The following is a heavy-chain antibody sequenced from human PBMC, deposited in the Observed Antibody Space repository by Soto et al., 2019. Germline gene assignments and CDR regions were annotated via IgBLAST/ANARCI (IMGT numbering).Heavy chain of an antibody. V-gene: IGHV1-46*01. CDR2: IDPSRGSA. CDR1: GYTFINYY. CDR3: ARDHDYVWGNYRYTADY. Sequence: ASVKVSCKASGYTFINYYIHWVLEGPGQGLEWMGIIDPSRGSASYAQSFQARIAMTRDTSTSTVYMELSSLRSEDTAVYFCARDHDYVWGNYRYTADYWGQGTLVTVSS. J-gene: IGHJ4*02. D-gene: IGHD3-16*02.